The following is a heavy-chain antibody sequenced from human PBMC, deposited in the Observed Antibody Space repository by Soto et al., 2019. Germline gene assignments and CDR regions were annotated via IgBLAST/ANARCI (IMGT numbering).Heavy chain of an antibody. CDR2: INHSGST. V-gene: IGHV4-34*01. Sequence: QVQLQQWGAGLLKPSETLSLTCAVYGGSFSGYYWTWIRQPPGTGLEWIGEINHSGSTNYNPSLKSRVTISVDTSNNQFSLKLTSGTAADSALYYCARDKNSGLFDYWGQGTLVTVSS. CDR3: ARDKNSGLFDY. J-gene: IGHJ4*02. CDR1: GGSFSGYY.